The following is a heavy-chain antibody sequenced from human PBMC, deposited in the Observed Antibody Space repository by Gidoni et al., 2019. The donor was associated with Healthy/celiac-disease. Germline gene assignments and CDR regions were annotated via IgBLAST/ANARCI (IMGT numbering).Heavy chain of an antibody. V-gene: IGHV1-3*01. Sequence: QVQLVQSGAEVKKPGASVKVSCKASGYTFTSYAMHWVRQAPGQRLEWMGWTNAGNGNTKYSQKFQGRVTITRDTSASTAYMELSSLRSEDTAVYYCASGGDYDFPYGMDVWGQGTTVTVSS. CDR1: GYTFTSYA. D-gene: IGHD3-3*01. J-gene: IGHJ6*02. CDR2: TNAGNGNT. CDR3: ASGGDYDFPYGMDV.